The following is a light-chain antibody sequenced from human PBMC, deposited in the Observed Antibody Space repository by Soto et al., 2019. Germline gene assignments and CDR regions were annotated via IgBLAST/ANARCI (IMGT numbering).Light chain of an antibody. CDR1: QGIRND. J-gene: IGKJ1*01. CDR3: QHYNSYGT. Sequence: DIQMTQSPSSLSASVGDRVTITCRASQGIRNDLGWYQQKPGKAPKLLIYAAATLASGVPARLSGIGSGTEFTLTISSMQPDDFATYYCQHYNSYGTFGQGTKVDIK. CDR2: AAA. V-gene: IGKV1-17*01.